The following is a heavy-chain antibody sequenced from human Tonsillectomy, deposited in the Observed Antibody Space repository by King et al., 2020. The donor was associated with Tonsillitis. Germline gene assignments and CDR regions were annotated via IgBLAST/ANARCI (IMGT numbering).Heavy chain of an antibody. J-gene: IGHJ4*02. Sequence: VQLVESGGGLVQPGGSLRLSCAASGFTFSSYWMSWVRQAPGKGLEWVANIKQDGSEKYYVDSVKGRFTISRDNAKNSLYLQMNSLRAEVTAVYYCARVLGVTLSYYFDYWGQGTLVTVSS. CDR2: IKQDGSEK. CDR1: GFTFSSYW. CDR3: ARVLGVTLSYYFDY. D-gene: IGHD3-10*01. V-gene: IGHV3-7*01.